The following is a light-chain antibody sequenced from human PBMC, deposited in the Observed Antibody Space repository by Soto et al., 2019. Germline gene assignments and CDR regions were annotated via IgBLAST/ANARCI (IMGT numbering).Light chain of an antibody. J-gene: IGKJ2*01. Sequence: IVLTQSPGTLSLSPGDRATLSCRASQSVSSSYLAWYQQKPGQAPRLLIYGASSRATGIPDRFSGSGSGTDFTLTIRRLEPEDFAVYYCQQYGSSLYTFGQGTKLEIK. V-gene: IGKV3-20*01. CDR3: QQYGSSLYT. CDR2: GAS. CDR1: QSVSSSY.